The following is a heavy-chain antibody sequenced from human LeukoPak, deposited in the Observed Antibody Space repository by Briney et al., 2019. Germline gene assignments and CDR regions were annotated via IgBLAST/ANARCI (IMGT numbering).Heavy chain of an antibody. J-gene: IGHJ4*02. V-gene: IGHV3-23*01. CDR1: GFTFSSYA. CDR2: ISGSGGST. CDR3: AKGTFWSGYYADYFDY. Sequence: GGSLRLSCAASGFTFSSYAMSWVRQAPGKGLEWVSAISGSGGSTYYADSVKGRFTISRDNSKNTLYLQMISLRAEDTAVYYCAKGTFWSGYYADYFDYWGQGTLVTVSS. D-gene: IGHD3-3*01.